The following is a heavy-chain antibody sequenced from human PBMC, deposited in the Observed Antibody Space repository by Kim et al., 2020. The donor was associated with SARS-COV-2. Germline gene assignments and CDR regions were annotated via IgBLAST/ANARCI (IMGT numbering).Heavy chain of an antibody. J-gene: IGHJ5*02. Sequence: ASVKVSCKASGYTFTSYYMHWVRQAPGQGLEWMGIINPSGGSTSYAQKFQGRVTMTRDTSTSTVYMELSSLRSEDTAVYYCARVGYSGSPFNWFDPWGQGTLVTVSS. CDR3: ARVGYSGSPFNWFDP. D-gene: IGHD1-26*01. V-gene: IGHV1-46*01. CDR2: INPSGGST. CDR1: GYTFTSYY.